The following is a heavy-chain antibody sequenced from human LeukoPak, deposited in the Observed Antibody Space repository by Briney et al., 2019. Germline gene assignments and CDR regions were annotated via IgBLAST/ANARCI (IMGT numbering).Heavy chain of an antibody. CDR3: ASGSDYGGNWGSY. D-gene: IGHD4-23*01. Sequence: PSETLSLTCTVSGGSVSSYYWSWLRQPPGKGLEWIGYIYYSGSTNYNPSLKSRVTISVDTSKNQFSLKLSSVTAADTAVYYCASGSDYGGNWGSYWGQGTLVTVSS. CDR1: GGSVSSYY. V-gene: IGHV4-59*02. CDR2: IYYSGST. J-gene: IGHJ4*02.